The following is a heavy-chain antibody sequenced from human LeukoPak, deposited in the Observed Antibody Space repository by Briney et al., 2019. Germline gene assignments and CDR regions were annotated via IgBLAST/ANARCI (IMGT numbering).Heavy chain of an antibody. CDR1: GGSISTSYYY. V-gene: IGHV4-31*03. CDR2: IYYSGST. D-gene: IGHD1-14*01. Sequence: PSETLSLTCTVSGGSISTSYYYWGWIRQPPGKGLEWIGYIYYSGSTYYNPSLKSRVTISVDTSKNQFSLKLSSVTAADTAVYYCARDLTAQAFDIWGQGTMVTVSS. J-gene: IGHJ3*02. CDR3: ARDLTAQAFDI.